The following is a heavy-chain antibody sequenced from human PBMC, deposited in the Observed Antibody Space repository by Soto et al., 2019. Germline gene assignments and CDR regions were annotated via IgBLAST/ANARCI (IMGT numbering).Heavy chain of an antibody. D-gene: IGHD1-1*01. Sequence: LRLSCSASGFTFSSYAMHWVRQAPGKVLEYVSAISSNGGSTYYADSVKGRFTISRDNSKNTLYLQMSSLRAEDTAVYYCVKGAVQRGGSTNYYYGMDVWGQGTTVT. CDR1: GFTFSSYA. CDR2: ISSNGGST. V-gene: IGHV3-64D*06. J-gene: IGHJ6*02. CDR3: VKGAVQRGGSTNYYYGMDV.